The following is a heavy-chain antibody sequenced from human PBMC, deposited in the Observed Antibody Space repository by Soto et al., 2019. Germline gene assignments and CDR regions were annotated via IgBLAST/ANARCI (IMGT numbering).Heavy chain of an antibody. J-gene: IGHJ4*02. CDR1: GGSISSGGYY. V-gene: IGHV4-31*03. D-gene: IGHD6-13*01. CDR2: IYYSGST. CDR3: ARDPAAGPSLDY. Sequence: SETLSLTCTVSGGSISSGGYYWSWIRQHPGKGLEWIGYIYYSGSTYYNPSLKSRVTISVDTSKNQFSLKLSSVTAADTAVYYCARDPAAGPSLDYWGQGTLVTVSS.